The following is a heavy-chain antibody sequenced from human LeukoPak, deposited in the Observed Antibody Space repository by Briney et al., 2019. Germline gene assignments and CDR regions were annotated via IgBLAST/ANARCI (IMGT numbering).Heavy chain of an antibody. CDR1: GFTLSTYT. CDR2: IGYSRYYI. V-gene: IGHV3-21*01. D-gene: IGHD2-2*01. Sequence: GGSLRLSCAASGFTLSTYTMNWVRQSRGKGLEGGSSIGYSRYYIYYADSVKGRFTISRANAKNSLYLQMNSLRAEDTAVYYCAKDLYCDSARCTDVFDIWGQGTLVTASS. CDR3: AKDLYCDSARCTDVFDI. J-gene: IGHJ3*02.